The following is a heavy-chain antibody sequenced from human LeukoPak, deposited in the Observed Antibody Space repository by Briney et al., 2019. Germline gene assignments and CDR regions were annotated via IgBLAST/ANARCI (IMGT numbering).Heavy chain of an antibody. Sequence: GGSLRLSCSASGSTFSSYAMHWVRQAPGKGLEYVSAINSNGGSTYYADSVKGRFTISRDNSKNTLYLQMTSLRAEDTAVYYCVLSSSRLHYENWLHPWGQVTLVTVSS. D-gene: IGHD6-13*01. CDR2: INSNGGST. CDR1: GSTFSSYA. V-gene: IGHV3-64D*09. J-gene: IGHJ5*02. CDR3: VLSSSRLHYENWLHP.